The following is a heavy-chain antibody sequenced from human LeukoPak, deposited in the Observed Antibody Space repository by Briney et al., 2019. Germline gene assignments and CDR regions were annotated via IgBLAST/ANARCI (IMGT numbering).Heavy chain of an antibody. CDR1: GFTFSAYH. CDR2: ISSDSGTL. J-gene: IGHJ4*02. Sequence: GGSLRLSCASSGFTFSAYHMNWVRQAPGKGLEWISFISSDSGTLYYADSVKGRFTISRDNAANSLYLQMNNLRAEDTAVYYCAREPYSSGWYFSYYFDYWGQGTLVTVSS. V-gene: IGHV3-48*01. D-gene: IGHD6-19*01. CDR3: AREPYSSGWYFSYYFDY.